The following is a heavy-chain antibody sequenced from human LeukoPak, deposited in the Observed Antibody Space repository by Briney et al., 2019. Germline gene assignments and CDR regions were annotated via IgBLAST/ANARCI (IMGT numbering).Heavy chain of an antibody. D-gene: IGHD4-23*01. Sequence: PSETLSLTCAVSGDSISSGGYSWSWIRQPPGKGLEWIGYIYHSGSTYYNPSLRSRVTISVDTSKNQFSLKLSSVTAADTAVYYCASRSYGGPFDYWGQGTLVTVSS. J-gene: IGHJ4*02. CDR1: GDSISSGGYS. CDR2: IYHSGST. CDR3: ASRSYGGPFDY. V-gene: IGHV4-30-2*05.